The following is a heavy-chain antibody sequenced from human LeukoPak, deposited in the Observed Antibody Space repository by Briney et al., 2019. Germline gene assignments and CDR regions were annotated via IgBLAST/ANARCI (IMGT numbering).Heavy chain of an antibody. Sequence: ASVKVSCKASGYTFTSYGISWVRQAPGQGLEWMGWISAYNGNTNYAQKLQGRVTMTTDTSTSTAYMELRSLRSDDTAVYYCARGGYYDFWSGYYSPVDFYFDYWGQGTLATVSS. D-gene: IGHD3-3*01. CDR1: GYTFTSYG. V-gene: IGHV1-18*01. CDR3: ARGGYYDFWSGYYSPVDFYFDY. CDR2: ISAYNGNT. J-gene: IGHJ4*02.